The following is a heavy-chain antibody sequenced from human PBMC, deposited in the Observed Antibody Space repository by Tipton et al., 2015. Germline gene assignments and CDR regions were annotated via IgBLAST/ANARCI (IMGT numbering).Heavy chain of an antibody. V-gene: IGHV6-1*01. CDR1: GDRVSSNSAA. J-gene: IGHJ4*02. Sequence: GLVKPPQTLSLTCAISGDRVSSNSAAWNWIRQSPSRGLEWLGRTYYRSKWYNNYAVSVKSRITINPDTSKNQFSLQLNSVTPVGTVVDYCPRRATGVYFCDYSGQGPRVTVSS. CDR2: TYYRSKWYN. D-gene: IGHD1-14*01. CDR3: PRRATGVYFCDY.